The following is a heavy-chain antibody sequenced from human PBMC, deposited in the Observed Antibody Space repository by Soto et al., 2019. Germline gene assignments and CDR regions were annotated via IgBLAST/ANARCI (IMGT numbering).Heavy chain of an antibody. CDR2: INPNSGGT. D-gene: IGHD2-21*02. Sequence: GASVKVSCKASGYTFTGYYIHWVRQAPGQGLESMGWINPNSGGTNSAQKFQGRVTMTRDTSISTAYMELSKLRSDDTAMYYCSVTGISEGDYWGQGTLVTVSS. J-gene: IGHJ4*02. CDR1: GYTFTGYY. CDR3: SVTGISEGDY. V-gene: IGHV1-2*02.